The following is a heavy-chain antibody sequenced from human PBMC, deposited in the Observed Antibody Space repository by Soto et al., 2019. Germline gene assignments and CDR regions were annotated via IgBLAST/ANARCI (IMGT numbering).Heavy chain of an antibody. CDR3: ARDQGYYGSGNYYYYGMDV. D-gene: IGHD3-10*01. J-gene: IGHJ6*02. Sequence: GGSLRLSCAASGFTFSSYSMNWVRQAPGKGLEWVSSISSSSSYIYYADSVKGRFTISRDNAKNSLYLQMNSLRAEDTAVYYCARDQGYYGSGNYYYYGMDVWGQGTTVTVSS. V-gene: IGHV3-21*01. CDR1: GFTFSSYS. CDR2: ISSSSSYI.